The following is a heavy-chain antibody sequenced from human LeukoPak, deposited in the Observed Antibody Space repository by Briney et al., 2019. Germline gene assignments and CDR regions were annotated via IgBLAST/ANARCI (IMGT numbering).Heavy chain of an antibody. V-gene: IGHV3-7*01. CDR3: ARDGDHSCGDY. CDR1: GLAFSTNS. CDR2: IKGDGSKQ. Sequence: GGSKRLSCVVSGLAFSTNSMSWVRQAPGKGLEWVANIKGDGSKQYYVGSVKGRFTISRDNAKNSLYLQMYSLTAEDTAVYYCARDGDHSCGDYWGQGTLVTVSS. J-gene: IGHJ4*02. D-gene: IGHD2-2*01.